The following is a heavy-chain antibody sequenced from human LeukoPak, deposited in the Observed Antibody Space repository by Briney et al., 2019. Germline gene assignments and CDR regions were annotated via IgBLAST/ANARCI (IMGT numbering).Heavy chain of an antibody. Sequence: SETLSLTCTVSGGSISDYYRGWIRQPPGKGLEWIGYFYNSGSSTYNPSLKSRVTISVDTSKNQFSLKLSSVTAADTAVYYCARDIRRRVYDSSGYDAFDIWGQGTMVTVSS. CDR2: FYNSGSS. CDR3: ARDIRRRVYDSSGYDAFDI. CDR1: GGSISDYY. V-gene: IGHV4-4*08. J-gene: IGHJ3*02. D-gene: IGHD3-22*01.